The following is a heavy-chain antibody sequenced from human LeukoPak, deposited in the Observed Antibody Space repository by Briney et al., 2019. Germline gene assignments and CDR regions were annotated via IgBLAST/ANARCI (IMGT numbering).Heavy chain of an antibody. J-gene: IGHJ5*02. D-gene: IGHD3-22*01. CDR1: VYTFTGYY. V-gene: IGHV1-2*02. CDR3: ARAGDYYDSSGYPRGGWFDP. CDR2: INPKSGGT. Sequence: GSVKVSFTASVYTFTGYYMHWVRQAPGQGLEWMGWINPKSGGTNYAQKFQGRVTMTRDTSISTAYMELSRLRSDDTAVYYCARAGDYYDSSGYPRGGWFDPWGQGTLVTVSS.